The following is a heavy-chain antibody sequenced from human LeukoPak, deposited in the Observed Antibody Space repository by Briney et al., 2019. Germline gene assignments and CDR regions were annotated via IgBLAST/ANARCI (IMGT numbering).Heavy chain of an antibody. CDR1: GYTFTNYY. V-gene: IGHV1-46*01. Sequence: AAVKVSCKASGYTFTNYYMHWVRQAPGQGLEWMGIINPSGGSTTYPQKFQGRVTMTRDTSKSTVYMDLSSLRSDDTAIYYCARAGITGTFDSWGQGTLVTVSS. CDR2: INPSGGST. CDR3: ARAGITGTFDS. J-gene: IGHJ4*02. D-gene: IGHD1-20*01.